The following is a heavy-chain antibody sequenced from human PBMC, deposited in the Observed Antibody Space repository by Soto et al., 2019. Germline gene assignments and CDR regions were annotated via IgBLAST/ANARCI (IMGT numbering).Heavy chain of an antibody. V-gene: IGHV5-51*01. Sequence: GESLKISCKGSGYSFTSYWIGWVRQMPGKGLEWMGIIYPGDSDTRYSPSFQGQVTISADKSISTAYLQWSSLKASDTAMYYCARMEEDAAAAGTARLYYYYYGMDVWGQGTTVTVSS. CDR2: IYPGDSDT. CDR1: GYSFTSYW. CDR3: ARMEEDAAAAGTARLYYYYYGMDV. J-gene: IGHJ6*02. D-gene: IGHD6-13*01.